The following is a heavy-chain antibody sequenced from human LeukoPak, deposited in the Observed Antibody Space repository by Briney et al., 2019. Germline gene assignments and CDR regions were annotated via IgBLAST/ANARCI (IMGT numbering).Heavy chain of an antibody. J-gene: IGHJ4*02. CDR1: GFTFSSYW. V-gene: IGHV3-7*03. Sequence: GGSLRLSCAASGFTFSSYWMSWVRQAPGKGLEWVANIKQDGSEKYYVDSVKGRFTISRDNAKNSLYLQMDSLRAEDTAVYYCARDGDMVSFDYWGQGTLATVSS. CDR2: IKQDGSEK. D-gene: IGHD3-10*01. CDR3: ARDGDMVSFDY.